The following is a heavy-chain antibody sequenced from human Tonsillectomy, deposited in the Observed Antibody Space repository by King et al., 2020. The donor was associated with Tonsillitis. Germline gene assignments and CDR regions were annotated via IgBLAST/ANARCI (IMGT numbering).Heavy chain of an antibody. CDR1: GYIFTNYW. V-gene: IGHV5-51*01. D-gene: IGHD7-27*01. CDR3: ARRWGGTSVFIDY. J-gene: IGHJ4*02. CDR2: IYPGDSET. Sequence: QLVQSGAEVKKPGESLKIFYKGSGYIFTNYWNGWVRQMPGKGLEWMGIIYPGDSETRSSPSFQGQVTISADKSISTAYLQCSSLKASDTAMYYCARRWGGTSVFIDYWGQGTLVTVSS.